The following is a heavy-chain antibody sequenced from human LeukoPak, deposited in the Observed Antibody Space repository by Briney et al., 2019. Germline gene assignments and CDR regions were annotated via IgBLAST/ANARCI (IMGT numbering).Heavy chain of an antibody. J-gene: IGHJ2*01. CDR2: INHSGST. D-gene: IGHD5-18*01. CDR1: GGSISSHY. CDR3: ARRYSYVSRYFDL. Sequence: SETLSLTCTVSGGSISSHYWSWIRQPPGKGLEWIGEINHSGSTNYNPSLKSRVTISVDTSKNQFSLKLSSVTAADTAVYYCARRYSYVSRYFDLWGRGTLVTVSS. V-gene: IGHV4-34*01.